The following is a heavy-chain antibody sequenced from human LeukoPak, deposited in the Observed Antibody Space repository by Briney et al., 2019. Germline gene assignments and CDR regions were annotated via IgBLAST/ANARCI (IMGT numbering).Heavy chain of an antibody. CDR1: GGTFSSYA. J-gene: IGHJ4*02. D-gene: IGHD3-10*01. CDR3: ARDSEVRRNLWHY. Sequence: ASVKVSCKAPGGTFSSYAISWVRQAPGQGLEWMGGIIPIFGTANYAQKFQGRITITADESTSTVYMELSSLRSEDTAVYYCARDSEVRRNLWHYWGQGTLVTVSS. CDR2: IIPIFGTA. V-gene: IGHV1-69*13.